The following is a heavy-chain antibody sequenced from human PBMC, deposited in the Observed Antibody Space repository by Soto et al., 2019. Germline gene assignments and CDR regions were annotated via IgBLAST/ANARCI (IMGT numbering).Heavy chain of an antibody. CDR3: ARVYYGILTRYQPGYLQH. V-gene: IGHV1-46*01. D-gene: IGHD3-9*01. CDR2: INPSGGST. Sequence: ASVKVSCKASGYTFTSYYMHWVRQAPGQGLEWMGIINPSGGSTSYAQKFQGRVTMTRDTSTSTVYMELSSLRSEGTAVYDCARVYYGILTRYQPGYLQHPGQAALVTVTS. CDR1: GYTFTSYY. J-gene: IGHJ1*01.